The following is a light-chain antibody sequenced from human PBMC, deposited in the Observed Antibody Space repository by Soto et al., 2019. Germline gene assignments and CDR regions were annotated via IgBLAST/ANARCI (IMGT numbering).Light chain of an antibody. Sequence: QSVLTQSPSASASLGASVKLTCTLSSGHSSNAIAWHQQQPEKGPRYLMKVNRDGSHSKGDGIPDRFSGSSSGDERYLTISSLQSEDEADYYCQTWGTGIQVFGGGTKVTVL. V-gene: IGLV4-69*01. CDR2: VNRDGSH. CDR1: SGHSSNA. J-gene: IGLJ2*01. CDR3: QTWGTGIQV.